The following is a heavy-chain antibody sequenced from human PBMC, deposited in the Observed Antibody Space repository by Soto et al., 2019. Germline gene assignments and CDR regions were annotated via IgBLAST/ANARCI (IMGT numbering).Heavy chain of an antibody. Sequence: QVQLQESGPGLVKPSQTLSLTCTVSGGSISSGGYYWSWIRQHPGKGREWIGYIYYSGSTYYNPSLKSRVTIPVDPSKNQFSLKLSSVTAADTAVYYCARDHYEGGVDYWGQGTLVTVSS. D-gene: IGHD4-17*01. CDR3: ARDHYEGGVDY. J-gene: IGHJ4*02. CDR1: GGSISSGGYY. CDR2: IYYSGST. V-gene: IGHV4-31*03.